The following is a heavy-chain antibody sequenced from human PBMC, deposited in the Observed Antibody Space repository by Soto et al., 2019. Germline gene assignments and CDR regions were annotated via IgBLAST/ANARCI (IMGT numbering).Heavy chain of an antibody. V-gene: IGHV4-30-4*01. J-gene: IGHJ6*02. CDR3: ARGGVGYCSSTSCYTSVCYYGMDV. Sequence: SETLSLTCTVSGGSISSGDYYWSWIRQPPGKGLEWIGYIYYSGSTYYNPSLKSRVTISVDTSKNQFSLKLSSVTAADTAVYYCARGGVGYCSSTSCYTSVCYYGMDVWGQGTTVTVSS. CDR2: IYYSGST. CDR1: GGSISSGDYY. D-gene: IGHD2-2*02.